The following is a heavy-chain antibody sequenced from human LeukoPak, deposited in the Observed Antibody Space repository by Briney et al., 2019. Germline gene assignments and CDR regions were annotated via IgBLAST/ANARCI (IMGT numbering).Heavy chain of an antibody. V-gene: IGHV1-46*01. CDR1: GYTFTSYY. J-gene: IGHJ4*02. Sequence: ASVKVSCEASGYTFTSYYMHWVRQAPGQGLEWVGIINPSGGSTSYAQKFQGRVTMTRDTSTSTVYMELSSLRSEDTAVYYCARVNSSSWYIGNYFDYWGQGTLVTVSS. CDR2: INPSGGST. CDR3: ARVNSSSWYIGNYFDY. D-gene: IGHD6-13*01.